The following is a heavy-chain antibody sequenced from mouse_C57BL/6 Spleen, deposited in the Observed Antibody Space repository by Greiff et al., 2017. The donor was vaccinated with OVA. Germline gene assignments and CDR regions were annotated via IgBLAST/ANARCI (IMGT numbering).Heavy chain of an antibody. D-gene: IGHD1-1*01. J-gene: IGHJ4*01. Sequence: QVQLQQPGAELVKPGASVKLSCKASGYTFTSYWMHWVKQRPGQGLEWIGMIHPNSGSTNYNEKFKSKATLTVDKSSSTAYMQLSSLTSKDSAVYDCAREGLLRLDAMDYWGQGTSVTVSS. CDR1: GYTFTSYW. V-gene: IGHV1-64*01. CDR3: AREGLLRLDAMDY. CDR2: IHPNSGST.